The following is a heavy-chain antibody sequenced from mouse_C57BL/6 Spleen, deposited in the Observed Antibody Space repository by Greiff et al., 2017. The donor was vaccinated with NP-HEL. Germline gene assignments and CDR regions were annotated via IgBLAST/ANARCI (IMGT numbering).Heavy chain of an antibody. V-gene: IGHV1-64*01. Sequence: QVQLQQPGAELVKPGASVKLSCKASGYTFTSYWMHWVKQRPGQGLEWIGMIHPNSGSTNYNEKFKSKATLTVDKSSSTAYMQISSLTSEDSAVYYCAPNWDVYFDYWGQGTTLTVSS. CDR2: IHPNSGST. CDR3: APNWDVYFDY. CDR1: GYTFTSYW. J-gene: IGHJ2*01. D-gene: IGHD4-1*01.